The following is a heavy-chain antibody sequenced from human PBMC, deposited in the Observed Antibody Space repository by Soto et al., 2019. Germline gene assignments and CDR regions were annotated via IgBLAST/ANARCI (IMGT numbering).Heavy chain of an antibody. Sequence: PSETLSLTCAVSSGSISSSYYWGWIRQPPGKGLEWIGSIYYSGSTYYNPSLKSRVTISVDTSKNQFSLKLSSVTAADTAVYYCARHTEYYDVWSGYHRGYYMDVWGKGTTVTVSS. J-gene: IGHJ6*03. V-gene: IGHV4-39*01. D-gene: IGHD3-3*01. CDR2: IYYSGST. CDR1: SGSISSSYY. CDR3: ARHTEYYDVWSGYHRGYYMDV.